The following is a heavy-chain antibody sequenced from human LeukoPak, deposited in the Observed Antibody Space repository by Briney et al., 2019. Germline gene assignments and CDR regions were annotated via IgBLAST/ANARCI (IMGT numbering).Heavy chain of an antibody. CDR2: IYYSGST. CDR3: AREVGQWRDLDAFDI. D-gene: IGHD6-19*01. V-gene: IGHV4-61*01. CDR1: GGSVSSGSYY. Sequence: TSETLSLTCTVSGGSVSSGSYYWSWIRKPPGKGLEWIGYIYYSGSTNYNPSLKSRVTISVDTSKNQFSLKLSSVTAADTAVYYCAREVGQWRDLDAFDIWGQGTMVTVSS. J-gene: IGHJ3*02.